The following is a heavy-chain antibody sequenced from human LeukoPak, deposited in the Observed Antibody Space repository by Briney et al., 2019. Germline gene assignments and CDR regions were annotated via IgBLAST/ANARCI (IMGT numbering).Heavy chain of an antibody. CDR1: GGSFSGYY. J-gene: IGHJ3*02. CDR2: IIHSGGT. CDR3: ARHIPQWLGPDSFDI. Sequence: SETLSLTCAVYGGSFSGYYWSWIRQPPGKGLDWIGEIIHSGGTNYNPSLKSRVTISVDTSRNQFSLNLNSVTAADTAVFYCARHIPQWLGPDSFDIWGQGTMVTVSS. V-gene: IGHV4-34*12. D-gene: IGHD6-19*01.